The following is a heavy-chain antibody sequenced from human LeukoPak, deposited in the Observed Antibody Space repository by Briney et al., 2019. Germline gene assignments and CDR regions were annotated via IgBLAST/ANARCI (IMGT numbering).Heavy chain of an antibody. CDR1: GGSISSSNYY. CDR2: IYYRGNA. CDR3: AREEDRSRD. J-gene: IGHJ4*02. Sequence: SETLSLTCTVSGGSISSSNYYWAWIRPPPGQGLEWIGSIYYRGNAYYNPSLKSRVTISVDTPQNQFSLSLSSVTAADTAVHYCAREEDRSRDWRQRTLLT. V-gene: IGHV4-39*07. D-gene: IGHD3-22*01.